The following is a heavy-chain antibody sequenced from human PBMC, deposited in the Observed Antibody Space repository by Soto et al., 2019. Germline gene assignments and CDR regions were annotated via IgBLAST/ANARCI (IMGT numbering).Heavy chain of an antibody. CDR1: GGSISSGGYY. J-gene: IGHJ5*02. CDR2: LYYSGST. V-gene: IGHV4-31*03. CDR3: ARVRWRSGYYYGAYNWFDP. Sequence: QVQLQESGPGLVKPSQTLSLTCTVSGGSISSGGYYWSWIRQHPGKGLEWIGYLYYSGSTYYNPSLKGRVTISVDTSKTQFSLKRSSVTAADTAVYYCARVRWRSGYYYGAYNWFDPWGQGTLVTFSS. D-gene: IGHD3-22*01.